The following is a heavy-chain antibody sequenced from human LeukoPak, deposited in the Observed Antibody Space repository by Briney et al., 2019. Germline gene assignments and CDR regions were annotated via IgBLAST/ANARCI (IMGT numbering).Heavy chain of an antibody. CDR3: ARVVLAGDYGLGLAKP. Sequence: PSETLSLTCTVSGGSLSSYYWNWIRQPAGKGLEWIGRIYTSGSTNYNPSLKSRVTMSVDTSKNQFSLKLSSVTAADTAVYYCARVVLAGDYGLGLAKPWGQGTLVTVSS. CDR1: GGSLSSYY. CDR2: IYTSGST. V-gene: IGHV4-4*07. J-gene: IGHJ5*02. D-gene: IGHD4-17*01.